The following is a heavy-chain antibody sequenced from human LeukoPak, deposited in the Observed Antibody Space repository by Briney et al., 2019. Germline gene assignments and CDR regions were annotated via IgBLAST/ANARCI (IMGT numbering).Heavy chain of an antibody. V-gene: IGHV4-39*07. CDR2: IYYSGST. J-gene: IGHJ5*02. CDR1: GGSISSSSYY. CDR3: ARDLNRSNWFDP. D-gene: IGHD1-14*01. Sequence: SETLSLTCTVSGGSISSSSYYWGWIRQPPGKGLEWIGSIYYSGSTYYNPSLKSRVTISVDTSKNQFSLKLSSVTAADTAVYYCARDLNRSNWFDPWGQGTLVTVSS.